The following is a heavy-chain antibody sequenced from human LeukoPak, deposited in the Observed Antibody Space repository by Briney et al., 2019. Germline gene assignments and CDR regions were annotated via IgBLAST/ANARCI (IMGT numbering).Heavy chain of an antibody. V-gene: IGHV4-34*01. J-gene: IGHJ6*02. CDR2: INHSGST. CDR3: ARGSLIVVVPAATSYTEGYYYGMDV. Sequence: SETLSLTCAVYGGSFSGYYWSWIRQPPGEGLEWIGEINHSGSTKYNPSLKSRVTISVDTSKNQFSLKLSSVTAADTAVYYCARGSLIVVVPAATSYTEGYYYGMDVWGQGTTVTVSS. CDR1: GGSFSGYY. D-gene: IGHD2-2*01.